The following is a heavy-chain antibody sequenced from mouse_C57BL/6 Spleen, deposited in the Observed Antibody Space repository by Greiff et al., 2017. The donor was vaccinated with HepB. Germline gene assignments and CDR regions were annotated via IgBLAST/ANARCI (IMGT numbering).Heavy chain of an antibody. CDR3: ARRDYDDSLYAMDY. CDR2: ISSGSSTI. D-gene: IGHD2-4*01. Sequence: EVQLVESGGGLVKPGGSLKLSCAASGFTFSDYGMHWVRQAPEKGLEWVAYISSGSSTIYYADTVKGRFTISRDNAKNTLFLQMTSLRSEDTAMYYCARRDYDDSLYAMDYWGQGTSVTVSS. J-gene: IGHJ4*01. V-gene: IGHV5-17*01. CDR1: GFTFSDYG.